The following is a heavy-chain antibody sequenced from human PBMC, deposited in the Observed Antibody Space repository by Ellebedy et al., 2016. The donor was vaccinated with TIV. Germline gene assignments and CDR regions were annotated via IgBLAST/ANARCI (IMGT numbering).Heavy chain of an antibody. V-gene: IGHV3-73*01. Sequence: PGGSLRLSCTASGFSFTDSPMHWVRQAPGKGLEWVGHIRHKVNNYATAYAASVRGRFTISRDDSKNTAYLQMSSLKIEDTAVYFCTGQTDRCHDYWGQGILVTVSS. CDR3: TGQTDRCHDY. J-gene: IGHJ4*02. CDR1: GFSFTDSP. D-gene: IGHD4/OR15-4a*01. CDR2: IRHKVNNYAT.